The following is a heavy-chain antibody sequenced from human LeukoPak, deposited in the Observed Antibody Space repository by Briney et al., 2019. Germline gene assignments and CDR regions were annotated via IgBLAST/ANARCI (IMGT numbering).Heavy chain of an antibody. Sequence: PGGSLRLSCAASGFTFSNYWMCWVRQAPGKGLEWVANIKQDGSEKYYVDSVKGRFTISRDNAKNSLYLQMSSLRVEDTAVYFCAERGVVIRVILVGFHKEAYYFDSWGQGALVTVSS. CDR2: IKQDGSEK. CDR3: AERGVVIRVILVGFHKEAYYFDS. V-gene: IGHV3-7*03. D-gene: IGHD3-22*01. CDR1: GFTFSNYW. J-gene: IGHJ4*02.